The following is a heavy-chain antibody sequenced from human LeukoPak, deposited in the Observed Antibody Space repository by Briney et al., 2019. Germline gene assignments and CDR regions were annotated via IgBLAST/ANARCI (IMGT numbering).Heavy chain of an antibody. CDR3: ARQLFSSSDFDY. Sequence: SETLSLTCTVSGGSISSYYWSWIRQPPGKGLEWIGYIYYSGCTNYNPSLKSRVTISVDTSKNQFSLKLSSVTAADTAVYYCARQLFSSSDFDYWGQGTLVTVSS. D-gene: IGHD6-6*01. CDR1: GGSISSYY. CDR2: IYYSGCT. J-gene: IGHJ4*02. V-gene: IGHV4-59*08.